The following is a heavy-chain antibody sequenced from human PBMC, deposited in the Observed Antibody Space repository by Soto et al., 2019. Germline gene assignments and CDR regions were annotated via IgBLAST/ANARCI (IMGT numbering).Heavy chain of an antibody. Sequence: SVKLSCKASGGTFSSYAISWVRQAPGQGLEWMGGIIPIFGTANYAQKFQGRVTITADESTSTAYMELSSLRSEDTAVYYCARVGYYYDSSGYMPGDYWGQGTLVTVSS. CDR1: GGTFSSYA. D-gene: IGHD3-22*01. V-gene: IGHV1-69*13. CDR2: IIPIFGTA. J-gene: IGHJ4*02. CDR3: ARVGYYYDSSGYMPGDY.